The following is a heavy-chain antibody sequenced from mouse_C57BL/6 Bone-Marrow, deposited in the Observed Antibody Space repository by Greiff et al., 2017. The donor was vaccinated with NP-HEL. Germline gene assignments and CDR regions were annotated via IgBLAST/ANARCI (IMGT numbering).Heavy chain of an antibody. CDR1: GFNIKDDY. Sequence: EVKLVESGAELVRPGASVKLSCTASGFNIKDDYMHWVKQRPEQGLEWIGWIDPENGDTEYASKFQGKATITADTSSNTAYLQLSSLTSEDTAVYYCTTIYDGYYTMAYWGQGTLVTVSA. J-gene: IGHJ3*01. CDR2: IDPENGDT. D-gene: IGHD2-3*01. V-gene: IGHV14-4*01. CDR3: TTIYDGYYTMAY.